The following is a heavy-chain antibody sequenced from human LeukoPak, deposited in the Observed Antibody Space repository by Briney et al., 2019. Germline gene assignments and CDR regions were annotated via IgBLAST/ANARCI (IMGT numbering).Heavy chain of an antibody. D-gene: IGHD3-10*01. CDR3: AREAKGPAYYYGSGSYYKSDDY. CDR1: GGSISSSSYY. V-gene: IGHV4-39*02. Sequence: SETLSLTCTVSGGSISSSSYYWGWIRQPPGKGLERIGSIYYSGSTFYNPSLKSRVTISVDTSKNQFSLKLSSVTAADTAVYYCAREAKGPAYYYGSGSYYKSDDYWGQGTLVTVSS. J-gene: IGHJ4*02. CDR2: IYYSGST.